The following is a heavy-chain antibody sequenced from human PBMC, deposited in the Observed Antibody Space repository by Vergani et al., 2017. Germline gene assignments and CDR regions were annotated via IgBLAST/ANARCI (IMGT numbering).Heavy chain of an antibody. D-gene: IGHD1-7*01. V-gene: IGHV3-13*01. CDR3: AKAERYNWNYPDAFDI. Sequence: EVEVVESGGGLVQPGGSLRLSCAASGFTFSSYDMHWVRQATGKGLEWVSAIGTAGDTYYPGSVKGRFTISRENAKNTLYLQMNSLRAEDTAVYYCAKAERYNWNYPDAFDIWGQGTMVTVSS. CDR2: IGTAGDT. CDR1: GFTFSSYD. J-gene: IGHJ3*02.